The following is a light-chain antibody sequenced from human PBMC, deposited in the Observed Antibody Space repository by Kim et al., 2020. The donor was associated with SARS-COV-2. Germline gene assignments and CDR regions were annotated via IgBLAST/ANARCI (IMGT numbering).Light chain of an antibody. CDR2: DAS. CDR3: HQYDDNTPGT. CDR1: QSIRKY. J-gene: IGKJ1*01. V-gene: IGKV1-5*01. Sequence: FVGDRVTITCRASQSIRKYLAWYQQKAGKAPKLLIYDASSLERGVPSRFSGSGFGTEFTLTIGSLQPEDFATYFCHQYDDNTPGTFGQGTKVDIK.